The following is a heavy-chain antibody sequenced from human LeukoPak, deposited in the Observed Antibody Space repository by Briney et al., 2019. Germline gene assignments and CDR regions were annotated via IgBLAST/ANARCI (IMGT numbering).Heavy chain of an antibody. Sequence: GGSLRLSCAASGFTFSSYAMSWVRQAPGKGLEWVAFIRYDGSNKYYADSVKGRFTISRDNSKNTLYLQINSLRAEDTAVYYCAKDSRYSSSWSYFDYWGQGTLVTVSS. D-gene: IGHD6-13*01. V-gene: IGHV3-30*02. CDR2: IRYDGSNK. CDR1: GFTFSSYA. CDR3: AKDSRYSSSWSYFDY. J-gene: IGHJ4*02.